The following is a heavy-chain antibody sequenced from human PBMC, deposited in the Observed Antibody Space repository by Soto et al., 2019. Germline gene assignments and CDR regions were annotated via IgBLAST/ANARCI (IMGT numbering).Heavy chain of an antibody. D-gene: IGHD3-22*01. V-gene: IGHV1-69*13. Sequence: GASVKVSCKASGGTFSSYSISWVRQAPGQGLEWMGGIIPIFGTANYAQKFQGRVTITADESTSTAYMELSSLRSEATAVYYCARDSSGYYSRVTWFDPWGQGPLVTVPS. CDR2: IIPIFGTA. J-gene: IGHJ5*02. CDR1: GGTFSSYS. CDR3: ARDSSGYYSRVTWFDP.